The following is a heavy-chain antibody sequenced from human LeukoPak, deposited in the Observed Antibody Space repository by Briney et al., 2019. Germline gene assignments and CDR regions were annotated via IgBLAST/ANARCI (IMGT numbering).Heavy chain of an antibody. CDR2: IDKTSTNI. CDR1: GFSFTSYS. Sequence: GGSLSLSCTASGFSFTSYSLNWVRQAPGRGLEWVSYIDKTSTNIYYADSVKGRFTISRDNARNSLYLQMNSLRDEDTAMYYCARDRELTSYDSAAFDIWGHGTMVTVSS. CDR3: ARDRELTSYDSAAFDI. V-gene: IGHV3-48*02. D-gene: IGHD3-22*01. J-gene: IGHJ3*02.